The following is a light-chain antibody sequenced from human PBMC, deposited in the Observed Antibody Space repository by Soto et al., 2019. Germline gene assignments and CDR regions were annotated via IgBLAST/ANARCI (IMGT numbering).Light chain of an antibody. CDR2: EVA. V-gene: IGLV2-14*01. CDR1: TSDVGDNYY. Sequence: QSALTQPASVSASPGQSITISCTGVTSDVGDNYYVSWFQSHPGTAPKLVIYEVANRPSGVSNRFSGSRSGDTASLTISGVQTEDEAHYHCSSYTSSSTLVFGGGTKVTVL. J-gene: IGLJ2*01. CDR3: SSYTSSSTLV.